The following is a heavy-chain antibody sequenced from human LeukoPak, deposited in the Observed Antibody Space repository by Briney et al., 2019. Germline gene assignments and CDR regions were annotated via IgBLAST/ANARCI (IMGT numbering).Heavy chain of an antibody. J-gene: IGHJ4*02. Sequence: GGSLRLSCAASGFTFSSYSMNWVRQVPGKGLEWVPSISSSSSYIYYADSVKGRFTIPRDNAKNSLYLQMNSLRAEDTAVYYCARDCSGGSCYSAFDYWGQGTLVTVSS. V-gene: IGHV3-21*01. CDR3: ARDCSGGSCYSAFDY. D-gene: IGHD2-15*01. CDR1: GFTFSSYS. CDR2: ISSSSSYI.